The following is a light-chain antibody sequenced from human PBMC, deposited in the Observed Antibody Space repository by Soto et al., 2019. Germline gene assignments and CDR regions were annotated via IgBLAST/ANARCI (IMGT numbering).Light chain of an antibody. CDR1: QSVSSY. CDR3: QQYDTSPRT. V-gene: IGKV3-20*01. Sequence: DIVLTHCSATLSVSSGSRFTLSCRASQSVSSYLAWYQRKPGQAPRLLIYGASSRATGVPDRFSGSGSGTEFTLTISGLEPEDFAVYYCQQYDTSPRTFGQGTKVDIK. J-gene: IGKJ1*01. CDR2: GAS.